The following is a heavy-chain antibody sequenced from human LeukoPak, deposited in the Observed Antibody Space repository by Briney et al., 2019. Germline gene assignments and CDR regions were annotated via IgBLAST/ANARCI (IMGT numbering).Heavy chain of an antibody. CDR2: XNPSGGST. V-gene: IGHV1-46*01. D-gene: IGHD5-24*01. Sequence: XNPSGGSTSYAQTFQGRVTMTRDTSTSTVYMELSSLRSGDTAVYYCARGPRRRDGYTLSLFFDSWGQGTLVTVSS. CDR3: ARGPRRRDGYTLSLFFDS. J-gene: IGHJ4*02.